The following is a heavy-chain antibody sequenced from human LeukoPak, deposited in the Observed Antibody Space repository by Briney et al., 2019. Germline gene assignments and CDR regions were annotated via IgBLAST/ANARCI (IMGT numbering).Heavy chain of an antibody. D-gene: IGHD3-3*01. CDR3: ARSDGVARSGYYHPYYFDY. CDR1: GYTFTSYY. CDR2: IIPILGIA. V-gene: IGHV1-69*02. J-gene: IGHJ4*02. Sequence: SVKVSCKASGYTFTSYYMHWVRQAPGQGLEWMGRIIPILGIANYAQKFQGRVTITADKSTSTAYMELSSLRSEDTAVYYCARSDGVARSGYYHPYYFDYWGQGTLVTVSS.